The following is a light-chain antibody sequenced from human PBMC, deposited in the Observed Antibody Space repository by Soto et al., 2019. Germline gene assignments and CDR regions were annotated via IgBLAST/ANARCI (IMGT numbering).Light chain of an antibody. V-gene: IGKV3-20*01. CDR3: QPYGSSGT. CDR2: GAS. J-gene: IGKJ1*01. Sequence: ILLTQSPGTLSLSSGERATLSCRASQSVSNNYLAWYQQKPGKAPRLLIYGASNRATGIPDRFSGSGSGTDFTLTIRRLEPEDFAVYYCQPYGSSGTFGQGTKVEIK. CDR1: QSVSNNY.